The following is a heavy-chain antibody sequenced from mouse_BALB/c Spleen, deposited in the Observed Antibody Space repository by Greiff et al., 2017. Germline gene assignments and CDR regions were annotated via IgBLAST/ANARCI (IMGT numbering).Heavy chain of an antibody. D-gene: IGHD2-1*01. CDR2: ISSGGSYT. V-gene: IGHV5-6-4*01. J-gene: IGHJ3*01. CDR1: GFTFSSYT. Sequence: EVKVVESGGGLVKPGGSLKLSCAASGFTFSSYTMSWVRQTPEKRLEWVATISSGGSYTYYPDSVKGRFTISRDNAKNTLYLQMSSLKSEDTAMYYCTRDGNSWFAYWGQGTLVTVSA. CDR3: TRDGNSWFAY.